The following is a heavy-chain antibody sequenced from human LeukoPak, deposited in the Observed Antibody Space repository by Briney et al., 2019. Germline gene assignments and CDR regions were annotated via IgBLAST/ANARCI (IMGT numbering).Heavy chain of an antibody. CDR3: ARDELAMTDAFDI. CDR1: GFTFSRYS. V-gene: IGHV3-74*01. D-gene: IGHD5-24*01. CDR2: VNSDGSGT. J-gene: IGHJ3*02. Sequence: GGSLRLSCAASGFTFSRYSMHWVCQAPGKGLVWVSHVNSDGSGTDYADSVKGRFTISRDNSKNTLYLQMNSLRAEDTAVYYCARDELAMTDAFDIWGQGTMVTVSS.